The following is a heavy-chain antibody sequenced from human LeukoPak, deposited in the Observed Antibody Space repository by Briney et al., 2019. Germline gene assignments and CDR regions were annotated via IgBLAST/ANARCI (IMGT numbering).Heavy chain of an antibody. CDR3: ARDPGQQLFSGPFN. D-gene: IGHD6-13*01. CDR2: IWYDGSNK. V-gene: IGHV3-33*01. J-gene: IGHJ4*02. Sequence: PGGSLRLSCAASGFTFSSYGMHWVRQAPGKGLEWVAVIWYDGSNKYYADSVKGRFTISRDNSKNTLYLQMNSLRAEDTAVYYCARDPGQQLFSGPFNWGQGTLVTVSS. CDR1: GFTFSSYG.